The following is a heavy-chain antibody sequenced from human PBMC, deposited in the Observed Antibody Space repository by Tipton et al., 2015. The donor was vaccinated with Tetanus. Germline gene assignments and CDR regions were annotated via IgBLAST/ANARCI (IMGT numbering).Heavy chain of an antibody. V-gene: IGHV4-4*07. CDR2: IYKSGDV. J-gene: IGHJ3*01. CDR1: GGFSSGDYY. D-gene: IGHD5-24*01. Sequence: LRLSCTVSGGFSSGDYYWSWIRQSAGKGLEWIGRIYKSGDVNYNPSLKSRLTLSVDTSKTRLSLKLTSVTAADTAVYYCARGGRDAYNNPLGAFDVWGRGTTVTVSS. CDR3: ARGGRDAYNNPLGAFDV.